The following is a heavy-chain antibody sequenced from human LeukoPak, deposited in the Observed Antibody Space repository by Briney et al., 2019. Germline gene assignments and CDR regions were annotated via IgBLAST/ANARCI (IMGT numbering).Heavy chain of an antibody. J-gene: IGHJ6*02. V-gene: IGHV3-23*01. Sequence: GGSLRLSCAASGFTFSSYAMSWVRQAPGKGLEWVSAISGSGGSTYYADSVKGRFTISRDNSKNTLYLQMNSLRAEDTAVHYCANSYCSSTSCSENYYGMDVWGQGTTVTVSS. D-gene: IGHD2-2*01. CDR3: ANSYCSSTSCSENYYGMDV. CDR1: GFTFSSYA. CDR2: ISGSGGST.